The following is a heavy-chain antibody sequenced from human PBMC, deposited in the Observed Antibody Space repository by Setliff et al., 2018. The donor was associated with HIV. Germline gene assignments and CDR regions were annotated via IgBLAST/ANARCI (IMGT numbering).Heavy chain of an antibody. CDR3: ARASYSSGWYAVMDV. V-gene: IGHV3-20*04. CDR2: ISWNGKII. CDR1: GFTFGDYL. Sequence: GSLRLSCATSGFTFGDYLMSWVRQVPGKGLEWVSGISWNGKIIGYGDSVRGRFTISRDDAKNSLYLQMNSLRAEDTAVYYCARASYSSGWYAVMDVWGKGTTVTVSS. D-gene: IGHD6-19*01. J-gene: IGHJ6*03.